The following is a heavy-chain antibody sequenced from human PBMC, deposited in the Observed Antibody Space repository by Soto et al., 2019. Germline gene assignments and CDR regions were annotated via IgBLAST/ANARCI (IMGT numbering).Heavy chain of an antibody. CDR1: GWSFSGYY. J-gene: IGHJ5*02. V-gene: IGHV4-34*01. Sequence: PSETLSVPCAVYGWSFSGYYWSWIRQPPGKGLEWIGEINHSGSTNYNPSLKSRVTISVDTSKNQFSLKLSSVTAADTAVYYCARGGSSWYRGGWFDPWGQGTLVPVSS. CDR2: INHSGST. D-gene: IGHD6-13*01. CDR3: ARGGSSWYRGGWFDP.